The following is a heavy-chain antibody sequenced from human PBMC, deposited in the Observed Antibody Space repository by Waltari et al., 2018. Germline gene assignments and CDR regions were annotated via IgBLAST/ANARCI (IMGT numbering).Heavy chain of an antibody. D-gene: IGHD4-4*01. J-gene: IGHJ6*02. Sequence: QVQLVQSGAEVKKPWASVQVSCKASGYTFTGSYMHWVRQAPGQGLGGMVRINTNRGGTNYAQKFQGRVTMTRDTSVSTAYMELSRLRSDDTAVYYCARDLGGTVINYYYDMDVWGQGTTVTVSS. CDR3: ARDLGGTVINYYYDMDV. V-gene: IGHV1-2*06. CDR2: INTNRGGT. CDR1: GYTFTGSY.